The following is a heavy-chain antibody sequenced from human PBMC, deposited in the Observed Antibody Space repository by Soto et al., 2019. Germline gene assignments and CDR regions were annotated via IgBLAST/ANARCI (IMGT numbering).Heavy chain of an antibody. V-gene: IGHV1-69*01. D-gene: IGHD3-9*01. Sequence: QVQLVQSGAAVKKPGSSVKVSCKASGGTFNNYGMGWVRQAPGQGLEWMGGIIPMIPRTNYAQKFQGRVTLTAYASRSTAYMELRSLRSEDTAVYYCASWDYDVLTGYSYDDWGQGTLVTVSS. J-gene: IGHJ4*02. CDR2: IIPMIPRT. CDR3: ASWDYDVLTGYSYDD. CDR1: GGTFNNYG.